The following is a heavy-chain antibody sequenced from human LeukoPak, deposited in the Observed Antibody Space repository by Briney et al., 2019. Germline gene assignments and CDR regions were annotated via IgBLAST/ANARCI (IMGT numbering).Heavy chain of an antibody. J-gene: IGHJ1*01. CDR1: GGSISSSSYY. V-gene: IGHV4-39*07. CDR3: ARATRDCSSTSCHKAGGYFQH. CDR2: IYYSGST. Sequence: SETLSLTCTVSGGSISSSSYYWGWIRQPPGKGLEWIGSIYYSGSTYYNPSLKSRVTISVDRSKNQFSLKLSSVTAADTAVYYCARATRDCSSTSCHKAGGYFQHWGQGTLVTVSS. D-gene: IGHD2-2*01.